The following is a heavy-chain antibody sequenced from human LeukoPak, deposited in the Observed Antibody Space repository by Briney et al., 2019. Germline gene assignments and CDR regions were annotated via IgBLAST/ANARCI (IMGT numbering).Heavy chain of an antibody. CDR1: GFSFSGYG. CDR3: AKDYNNGFDY. V-gene: IGHV3-30*02. J-gene: IGHJ4*02. CDR2: IRYDGSTK. Sequence: GGSLRLSCAASGFSFSGYGMHWVCQAPGKGLEWVTFIRYDGSTKSYADSVKGRFTIARDNSKNTLYLQMNSLRAEDTAVYFCAKDYNNGFDYWGQGALVTVSS. D-gene: IGHD1-14*01.